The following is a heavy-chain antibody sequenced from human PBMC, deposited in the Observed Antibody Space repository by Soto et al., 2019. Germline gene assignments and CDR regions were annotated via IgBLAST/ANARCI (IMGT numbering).Heavy chain of an antibody. CDR3: ARGVAATPAPSFDP. J-gene: IGHJ5*02. Sequence: PGGSLRLSCAASGFTFSDYYMSWIRQAPGKGLEWVSYISSSGSTIYYADSVKGRFTISRGNAKNSLYLQMNSLRAEDTAVYYCARGVAATPAPSFDPWGQGTLVTVSS. V-gene: IGHV3-11*01. CDR1: GFTFSDYY. D-gene: IGHD2-15*01. CDR2: ISSSGSTI.